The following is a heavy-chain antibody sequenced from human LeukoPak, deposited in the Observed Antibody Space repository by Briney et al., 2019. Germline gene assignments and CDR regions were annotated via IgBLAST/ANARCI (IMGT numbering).Heavy chain of an antibody. CDR2: ISDSGGRA. V-gene: IGHV3-23*01. J-gene: IGHJ4*02. D-gene: IGHD3-9*01. CDR3: AKDHFEYDILTGYSDY. CDR1: GFTFSNFV. Sequence: QAGGSLRLSCAASGFTFSNFVMSWVRQAPGKGLEWVSTISDSGGRAYYADSVKGRFTISRDNSKNTPYLQMSSLRTEDTAVYYCAKDHFEYDILTGYSDYWGQGTLVTVSS.